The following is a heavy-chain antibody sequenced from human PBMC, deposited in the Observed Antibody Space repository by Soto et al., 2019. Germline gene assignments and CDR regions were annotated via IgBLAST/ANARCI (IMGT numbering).Heavy chain of an antibody. CDR3: AKYDALLPPKSYSYDSSGYYDY. CDR1: GFTFSSYA. CDR2: ISGSGGST. D-gene: IGHD3-22*01. J-gene: IGHJ4*02. V-gene: IGHV3-23*01. Sequence: PGGSLRLSCAASGFTFSSYAMSWVRQAPGKGLEWVSAISGSGGSTYYADSVKGRVTISRDNSKNTLYLQMNSLRADDTAVYYCAKYDALLPPKSYSYDSSGYYDYWGQGTLVTVSS.